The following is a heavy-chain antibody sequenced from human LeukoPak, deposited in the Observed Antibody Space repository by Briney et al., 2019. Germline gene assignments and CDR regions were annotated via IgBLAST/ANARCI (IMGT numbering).Heavy chain of an antibody. J-gene: IGHJ4*02. CDR2: ISGDGGST. D-gene: IGHD6-13*01. V-gene: IGHV3-23*01. CDR1: GFSFDTYA. Sequence: GGSLRLSCAASGFSFDTYAMTWVRQAPGKGLEWVSAISGDGGSTYYAVSVKGRFTISRDDSKNTLYLQMNGLRAEDTAVYYCTLGSLYSSSWYGDYWGQGTLVTVSS. CDR3: TLGSLYSSSWYGDY.